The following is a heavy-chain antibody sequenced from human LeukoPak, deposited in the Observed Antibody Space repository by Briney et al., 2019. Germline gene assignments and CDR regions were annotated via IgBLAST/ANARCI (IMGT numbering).Heavy chain of an antibody. D-gene: IGHD5-18*01. CDR3: ARDSGTAMVFRSSYYFDY. V-gene: IGHV4-61*02. Sequence: SQTLSLTCTVSGGSISSGGYSWSWIRQPAGKGLEWIGRIYTSGSTNYNPSLKSRVTMSVDTSKNQFSLKLSSVTAADTAVYYCARDSGTAMVFRSSYYFDYWGQGTLVTVSS. CDR2: IYTSGST. CDR1: GGSISSGGYS. J-gene: IGHJ4*02.